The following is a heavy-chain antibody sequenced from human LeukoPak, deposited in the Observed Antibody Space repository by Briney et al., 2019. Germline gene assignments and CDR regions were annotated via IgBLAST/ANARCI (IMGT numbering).Heavy chain of an antibody. J-gene: IGHJ6*03. Sequence: PSETLSLTCTVSGYSISTGYYWSWIRQPPGKGLEWIGYIYYSGSTNYNPSLKSRVTISVDTSKNQFSLKLSSVTAADTAVYYCARDLVYYDSSGYYYYYMDVWGKGTTVTISS. D-gene: IGHD3-22*01. CDR1: GYSISTGYY. V-gene: IGHV4-61*01. CDR3: ARDLVYYDSSGYYYYYMDV. CDR2: IYYSGST.